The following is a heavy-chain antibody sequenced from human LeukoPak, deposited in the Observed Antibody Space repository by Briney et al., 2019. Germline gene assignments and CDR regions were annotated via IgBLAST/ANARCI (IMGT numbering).Heavy chain of an antibody. J-gene: IGHJ4*02. CDR1: GSSISSDYY. D-gene: IGHD2-15*01. Sequence: SETLSLTCSVSGSSISSDYYWGWVRQPPGKGLEWIGSIKHRGRSYCNPSLKSRVTISVDTSKNQFSLQLSSVTAADTAVYYCARVVGATSIDYWGQGILVTVSS. CDR2: IKHRGRS. CDR3: ARVVGATSIDY. V-gene: IGHV4-38-2*02.